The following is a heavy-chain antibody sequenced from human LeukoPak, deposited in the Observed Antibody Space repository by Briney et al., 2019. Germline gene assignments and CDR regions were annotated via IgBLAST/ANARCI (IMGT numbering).Heavy chain of an antibody. CDR3: ARSFIAVAGVDY. Sequence: PGGSLRLSCAASGFTFSSYWMHWVRQAPGKGLVWVSRINSDGSSTSYADSVKGRFTISRDNAKNTLYLQMNSLRAEDTAVYYCARSFIAVAGVDYWGQGTLVTVSS. V-gene: IGHV3-74*01. J-gene: IGHJ4*02. CDR2: INSDGSST. D-gene: IGHD6-19*01. CDR1: GFTFSSYW.